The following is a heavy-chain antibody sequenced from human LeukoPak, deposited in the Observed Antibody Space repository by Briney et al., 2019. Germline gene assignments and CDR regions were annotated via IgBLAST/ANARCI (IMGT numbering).Heavy chain of an antibody. CDR1: GFTFSSYW. CDR2: INSDGSST. J-gene: IGHJ6*02. Sequence: GGSLRLSCAASGFTFSSYWMHWVRQAPGKGLVWVSRINSDGSSTSYADSVKGRFTISRDNAKNTLYLQMNSLRAEDTAVYYCARDWAYYYGSGSPGGMDVWAKGPRSPSP. D-gene: IGHD3-10*01. V-gene: IGHV3-74*01. CDR3: ARDWAYYYGSGSPGGMDV.